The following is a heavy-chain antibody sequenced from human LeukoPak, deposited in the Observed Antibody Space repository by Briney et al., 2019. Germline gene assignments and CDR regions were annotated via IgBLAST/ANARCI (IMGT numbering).Heavy chain of an antibody. CDR3: ARGDRVRYCSSTSCYRTYNWFDP. J-gene: IGHJ5*02. V-gene: IGHV4-34*01. CDR2: INHSGST. Sequence: PSETLSLTCAVYGGSFSGYYWSWIRQPPGKGLEWIGEINHSGSTNYNPSLKSRVTISVDTSKNQFSLKLSSVTAADTAVYYCARGDRVRYCSSTSCYRTYNWFDPWGQGTLVTVS. D-gene: IGHD2-2*02. CDR1: GGSFSGYY.